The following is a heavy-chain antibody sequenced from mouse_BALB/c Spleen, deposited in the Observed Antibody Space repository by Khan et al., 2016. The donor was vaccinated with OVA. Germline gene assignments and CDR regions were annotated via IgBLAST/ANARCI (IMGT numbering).Heavy chain of an antibody. J-gene: IGHJ3*01. CDR2: IYPFNGDT. V-gene: IGHV1S136*01. CDR1: GYTFTSYV. Sequence: VQLKESGPELVKPGDSVKMSCKASGYTFTSYVMHWVKQKPGQGLEWIGYIYPFNGDTVYNEKFKDKATLTSDKSSSTAYLELRSLTSEDSADYCGAQFCTYYVWIAYWGQGTLLTVSA. D-gene: IGHD1-1*01. CDR3: AQFCTYYVWIAY.